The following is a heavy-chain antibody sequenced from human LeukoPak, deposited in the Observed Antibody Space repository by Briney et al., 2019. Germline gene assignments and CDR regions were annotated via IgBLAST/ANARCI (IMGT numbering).Heavy chain of an antibody. CDR3: ARDRAGKSSSTSPDYYYYCYMDV. D-gene: IGHD2-2*01. V-gene: IGHV4-59*11. J-gene: IGHJ6*03. Sequence: SETLSLTCTVSGGSISSHYWSWIRQPPGKGLEWIGYIYYSGSTNYNPSLKSRVTISVDTSKNQFSLKLSSVTAADTAVYYCARDRAGKSSSTSPDYYYYCYMDVWGKGTTVTVSS. CDR1: GGSISSHY. CDR2: IYYSGST.